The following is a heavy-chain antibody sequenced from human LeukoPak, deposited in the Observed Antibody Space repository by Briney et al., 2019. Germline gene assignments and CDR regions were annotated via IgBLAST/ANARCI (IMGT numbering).Heavy chain of an antibody. V-gene: IGHV4-4*07. Sequence: PSETLSLTCTVSGGSISSYYWSWIRQPAGKGLEWIGRIYTSGSTNYNPSLKSRVTMSVDTSKNQFSLKLSSVTAADTAVYYCARDSGAAYYYYYYMDVWGKGTTVTVSS. D-gene: IGHD1-26*01. J-gene: IGHJ6*03. CDR2: IYTSGST. CDR1: GGSISSYY. CDR3: ARDSGAAYYYYYYMDV.